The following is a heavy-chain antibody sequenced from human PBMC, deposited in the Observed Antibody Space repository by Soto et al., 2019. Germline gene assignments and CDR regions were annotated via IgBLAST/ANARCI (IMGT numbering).Heavy chain of an antibody. CDR1: GLTFSSW. CDR3: ASLDTAMIKTAGY. J-gene: IGHJ4*02. Sequence: AGGSLRLSCVASGLTFSSWMSWVRQAPGKGLEWVAMTTQDGSGKHYVDSVKGRFTISRDSAKNSMYLQMNSLTVEDTAMYYCASLDTAMIKTAGYWGQGTQVTVSS. CDR2: TTQDGSGK. V-gene: IGHV3-7*01. D-gene: IGHD5-18*01.